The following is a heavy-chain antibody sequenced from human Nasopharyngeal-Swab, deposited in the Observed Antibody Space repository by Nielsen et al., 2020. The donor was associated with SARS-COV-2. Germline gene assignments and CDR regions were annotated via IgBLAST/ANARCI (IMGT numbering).Heavy chain of an antibody. CDR2: MNPNSGNT. J-gene: IGHJ6*02. CDR3: AIETRYCSGGSCSTGGMDV. V-gene: IGHV1-8*01. Sequence: ASVKVSCKASGYTFTRYDINWVRQATGQGLEWMGWMNPNSGNTGYAQKFQGRVTMTRNTSISTAYMELSSLRAEDTAVYYCAIETRYCSGGSCSTGGMDVWGQGTTVTVSS. D-gene: IGHD2-15*01. CDR1: GYTFTRYD.